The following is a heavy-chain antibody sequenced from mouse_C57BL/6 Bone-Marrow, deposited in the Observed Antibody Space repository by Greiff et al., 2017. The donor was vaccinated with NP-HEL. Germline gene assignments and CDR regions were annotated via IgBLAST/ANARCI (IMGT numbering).Heavy chain of an antibody. CDR1: GFTFSDYY. V-gene: IGHV5-12*01. CDR3: ARHGGGDYDDFDD. D-gene: IGHD2-4*01. J-gene: IGHJ2*01. CDR2: ISNGGGST. Sequence: EVQVVESGGGLVQPGGSLKLSCAASGFTFSDYYMYWVRQTPEKRLEWVAYISNGGGSTYYPDTVKGRFTISRDNAKNTLYLQMSRLKSEDTAMYYCARHGGGDYDDFDDWGQGTTLTVSS.